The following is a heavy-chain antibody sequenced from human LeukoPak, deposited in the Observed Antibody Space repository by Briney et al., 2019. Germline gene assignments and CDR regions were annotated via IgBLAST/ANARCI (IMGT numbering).Heavy chain of an antibody. CDR2: ITQDGGDK. CDR3: AKYIRSFDY. V-gene: IGHV3-7*02. D-gene: IGHD1-14*01. CDR1: GFTFSSYW. Sequence: GGSLRLSCAASGFTFSSYWTSWVRQAPGKGLEWVACITQDGGDKYYVDSVKGRLTISRYNAKNSLFLQMNSLRAEDTAVYYCAKYIRSFDYWGQGTLVTVSS. J-gene: IGHJ4*02.